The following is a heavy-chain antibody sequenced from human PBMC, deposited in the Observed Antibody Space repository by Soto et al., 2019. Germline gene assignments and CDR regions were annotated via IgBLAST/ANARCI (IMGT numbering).Heavy chain of an antibody. V-gene: IGHV3-15*01. D-gene: IGHD6-13*01. CDR3: TTDSWYPYYYGMDV. CDR1: GFTFSNAW. Sequence: EVQLVESGGGLVKPGGSLRLSCAASGFTFSNAWMSWVRQAPGKGLEWVGRIKSKTDGGTTDYAAPVKGRFTISRDDSKNTLYLQMNSPKTEDTAVYYCTTDSWYPYYYGMDVWGQGTTVTVSS. J-gene: IGHJ6*02. CDR2: IKSKTDGGTT.